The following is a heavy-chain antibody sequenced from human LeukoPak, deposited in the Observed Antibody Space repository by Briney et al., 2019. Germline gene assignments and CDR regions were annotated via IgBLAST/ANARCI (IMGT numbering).Heavy chain of an antibody. CDR3: ARRAGEYSHPYDY. J-gene: IGHJ4*02. Sequence: GGSLRLSCTVSGFTVSINSMSWVRQAPGKGLEWVSFIYSGGNTHYSGSVKGRFTISRDNSKNTLYLQMNSLRAEDTAVYYCARRAGEYSHPYDYWGQGTLVTVSS. D-gene: IGHD4-17*01. V-gene: IGHV3-53*01. CDR1: GFTVSINS. CDR2: IYSGGNT.